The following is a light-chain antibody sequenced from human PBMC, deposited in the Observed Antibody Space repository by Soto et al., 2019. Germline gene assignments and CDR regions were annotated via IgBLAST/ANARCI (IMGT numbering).Light chain of an antibody. V-gene: IGLV2-23*01. CDR2: EDS. Sequence: QSVLTQPASVSGSPGQSIAISCTGTSSDVGSYTLVSWYQQHPGKAPKLIIYEDSKRPSGDSTRFSGSKSDNTASLTISGLQAEDEANYYCCSYAGSNTFVFGGGTKLTVL. CDR1: SSDVGSYTL. J-gene: IGLJ2*01. CDR3: CSYAGSNTFV.